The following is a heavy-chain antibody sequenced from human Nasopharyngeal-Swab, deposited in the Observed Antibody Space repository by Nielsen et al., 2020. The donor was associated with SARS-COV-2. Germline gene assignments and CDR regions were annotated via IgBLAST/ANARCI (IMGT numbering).Heavy chain of an antibody. Sequence: GESLKLSCAASGFTFDDYAMHWVRQAPGKGLEWVSGISWNSGSIGYADSVKGRFTISRDNAKNSLYLQMNSLRAEDTALYYCAKMNPYYYGMDVWGQGTTVTVSS. CDR3: AKMNPYYYGMDV. V-gene: IGHV3-9*01. CDR2: ISWNSGSI. J-gene: IGHJ6*02. CDR1: GFTFDDYA.